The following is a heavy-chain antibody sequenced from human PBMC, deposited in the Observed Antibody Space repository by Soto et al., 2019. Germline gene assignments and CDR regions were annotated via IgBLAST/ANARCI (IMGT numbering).Heavy chain of an antibody. CDR2: IKSKTDGGTT. V-gene: IGHV3-15*01. J-gene: IGHJ4*02. D-gene: IGHD3-3*01. CDR3: TTEGGIFRGFWSGYYGVGY. Sequence: EVQLVESGGGLVKPGGSLRLSCAASGFTFSNAWMSWVRQAPGKGLEWVGRIKSKTDGGTTDYAAPVKGRFTISRDDSKNTLYLQVNSLKTEDTAVYYCTTEGGIFRGFWSGYYGVGYWGQGTLVTVSS. CDR1: GFTFSNAW.